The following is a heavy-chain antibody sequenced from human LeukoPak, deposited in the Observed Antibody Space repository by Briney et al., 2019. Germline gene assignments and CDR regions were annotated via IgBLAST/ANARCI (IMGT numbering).Heavy chain of an antibody. Sequence: ASVKVSCKASGGTFSSYAISWVRQAPGQGLEWIGIINPSGGSTSYAQKFQGRVTMTRDTSTSTVYMELSSLRSEDTAVYYCASSGGTWNYYYWGQGTLVTVSS. CDR1: GGTFSSYA. D-gene: IGHD1-7*01. CDR2: INPSGGST. V-gene: IGHV1-46*03. CDR3: ASSGGTWNYYY. J-gene: IGHJ4*02.